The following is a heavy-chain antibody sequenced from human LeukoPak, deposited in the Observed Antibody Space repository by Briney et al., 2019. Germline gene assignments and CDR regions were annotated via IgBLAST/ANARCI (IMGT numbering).Heavy chain of an antibody. V-gene: IGHV3-21*01. CDR3: ARDMVYGDYVGLNWFDP. Sequence: GGSLRLSCAASGFTFSSYSMNWVRQAPGKGLEWVSSISSSSYIYYADSVKGRFTISRDNAKNSLYLQMNSLRAEDTAVYYCARDMVYGDYVGLNWFDPWGQGTLVTVSS. CDR1: GFTFSSYS. D-gene: IGHD4-17*01. CDR2: ISSSSYI. J-gene: IGHJ5*02.